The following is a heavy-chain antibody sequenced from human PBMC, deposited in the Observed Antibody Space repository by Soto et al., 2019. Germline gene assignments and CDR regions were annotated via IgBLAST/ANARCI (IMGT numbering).Heavy chain of an antibody. CDR2: ISGYSGNA. CDR3: SKRTSGTTWGESDY. CDR1: GYIFSDYG. V-gene: IGHV1-18*04. D-gene: IGHD4-17*01. Sequence: QVQVMQSGAEVKKPGDSVKVSCKTSGYIFSDYGINWVRQAPGQGLEWMGWISGYSGNANLAQKFQGRVTMTTDKTPGNGQIGLEGPRSGEPAVYLRSKRTSGTTWGESDYWGQGTLVTVSS. J-gene: IGHJ4*02.